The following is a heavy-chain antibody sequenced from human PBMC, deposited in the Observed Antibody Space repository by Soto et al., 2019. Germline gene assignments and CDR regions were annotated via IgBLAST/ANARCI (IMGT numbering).Heavy chain of an antibody. J-gene: IGHJ6*02. V-gene: IGHV1-46*01. CDR1: GYTFTSYY. CDR2: INPSGGST. D-gene: IGHD1-1*01. CDR3: ARVRWNDGMTHYYGMDV. Sequence: QVQLVQSGAEVKKPGASVKVSCKASGYTFTSYYMHWVRQAPGQGLEWMGIINPSGGSTSYAQKLQGRVTMTRDTSTSTVYMELSSLRSEDTAVYYCARVRWNDGMTHYYGMDVWGQGTTVTVSS.